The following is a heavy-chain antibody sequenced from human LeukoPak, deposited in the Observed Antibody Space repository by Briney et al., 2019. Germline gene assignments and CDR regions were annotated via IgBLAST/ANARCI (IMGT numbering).Heavy chain of an antibody. V-gene: IGHV3-21*01. CDR1: GFPFSAYS. CDR2: ISGSSSYL. Sequence: PGGSLRLSCAASGFPFSAYSMNWVRQAPGKGLEWVSSISGSSSYLYYADSVKGRFTISRDNAKNSLYLHMNSLRAEDTAVYYCAKAYYDSSGYSYYFDYWGQGTLVTVPS. CDR3: AKAYYDSSGYSYYFDY. D-gene: IGHD3-22*01. J-gene: IGHJ4*02.